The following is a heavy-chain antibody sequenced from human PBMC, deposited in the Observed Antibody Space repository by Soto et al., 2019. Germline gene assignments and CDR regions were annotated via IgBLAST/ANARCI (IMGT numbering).Heavy chain of an antibody. J-gene: IGHJ4*02. Sequence: GGSLRLSCAASGFTFSDHYMSWIRQAPGKGLEWIGYSSNSGSFTRYADSVKGRFSISRDNAKNSLYLQMNGLEIEDTGMYYCVTRFTAVATARFDYWGQGTLVTVSS. V-gene: IGHV3-11*03. CDR3: VTRFTAVATARFDY. D-gene: IGHD2-21*02. CDR2: SSNSGSFT. CDR1: GFTFSDHY.